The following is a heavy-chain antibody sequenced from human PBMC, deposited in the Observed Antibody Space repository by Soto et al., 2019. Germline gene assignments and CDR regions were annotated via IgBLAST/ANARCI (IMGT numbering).Heavy chain of an antibody. CDR1: GDSISSSY. Sequence: PSETLSLTCTVSGDSISSSYWSWIRQPPGKGLEWIGYIYYSGSTNYNPSLKSRVTISVDTSKNQFSLKLSSVTAADTAVYYFARVHRGVTIFGVVIPCWFDPWGQGTLVTVSS. CDR2: IYYSGST. CDR3: ARVHRGVTIFGVVIPCWFDP. J-gene: IGHJ5*02. V-gene: IGHV4-59*01. D-gene: IGHD3-3*01.